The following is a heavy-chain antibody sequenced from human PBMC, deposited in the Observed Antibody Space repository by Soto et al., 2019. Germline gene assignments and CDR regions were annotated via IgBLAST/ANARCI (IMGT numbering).Heavy chain of an antibody. CDR1: GYTFTGFY. J-gene: IGHJ5*02. Sequence: ASVKVSCKXSGYTFTGFYIHWVRQAPGQGLEWMGWINPNSGGTSYAQKFQGRVTMTRDTSISTAYMELSRLSSDDTAVYYCARTSWFDPWGQGTLVTVS. CDR3: ARTSWFDP. V-gene: IGHV1-2*02. CDR2: INPNSGGT.